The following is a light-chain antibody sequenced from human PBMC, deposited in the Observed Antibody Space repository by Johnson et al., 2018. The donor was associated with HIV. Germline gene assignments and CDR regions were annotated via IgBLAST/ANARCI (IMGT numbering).Light chain of an antibody. CDR3: GTWGGV. J-gene: IGLJ1*01. CDR2: DNN. CDR1: SSNIGNSY. Sequence: QSVLTQPPSVSAAPGQKVTISCSGSSSNIGNSYVSWYQQLPGTPPKLLIYDNNKRPSGIPDRFSGSKSGTSATLGITGLQTGDEADYYCGTWGGVFGTGTKVTVL. V-gene: IGLV1-51*01.